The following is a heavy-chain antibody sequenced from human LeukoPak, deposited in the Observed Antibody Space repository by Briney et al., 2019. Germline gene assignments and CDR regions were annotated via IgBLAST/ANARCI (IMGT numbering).Heavy chain of an antibody. Sequence: SETLSLTCAVSGGSFSGYYWSWIRQPPGKGLEWIGKINHSGSTNYNPSLKSRVTISVDTSKNQFSLKLSSVTAADTAVYYCARASILGYCSGGSCRYYFDYWGQGTLVTVSS. J-gene: IGHJ4*02. CDR3: ARASILGYCSGGSCRYYFDY. D-gene: IGHD2-15*01. CDR2: INHSGST. V-gene: IGHV4-34*01. CDR1: GGSFSGYY.